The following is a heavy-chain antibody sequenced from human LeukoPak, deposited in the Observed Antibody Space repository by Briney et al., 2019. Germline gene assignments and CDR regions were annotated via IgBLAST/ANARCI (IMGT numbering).Heavy chain of an antibody. V-gene: IGHV3-30*04. Sequence: PGGSLRLSCAASGFTFSSYAMHWVRQAPGKGLEWVAVISYDGSNKYYADSVKGRFTISRDNSKNTLYLQMSSLRAEDTAVYYCARDDDPYPGYSSGWAPGTMDYFGQGTLVTVSS. J-gene: IGHJ4*02. CDR2: ISYDGSNK. CDR1: GFTFSSYA. CDR3: ARDDDPYPGYSSGWAPGTMDY. D-gene: IGHD6-19*01.